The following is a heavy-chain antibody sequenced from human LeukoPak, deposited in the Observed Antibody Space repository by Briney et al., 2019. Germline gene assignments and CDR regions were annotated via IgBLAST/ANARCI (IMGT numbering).Heavy chain of an antibody. Sequence: GGCLRLSCAASGFTFDDYAMHWVRQAPGKGLEWVSGISWNSGTIGYADSVKGRFTISRDNAKNSLYLQMNSLRAEDTAMYYCAKDRGAIGYSFDYWGQGTLVTVS. CDR3: AKDRGAIGYSFDY. V-gene: IGHV3-9*01. D-gene: IGHD5-18*01. J-gene: IGHJ4*02. CDR1: GFTFDDYA. CDR2: ISWNSGTI.